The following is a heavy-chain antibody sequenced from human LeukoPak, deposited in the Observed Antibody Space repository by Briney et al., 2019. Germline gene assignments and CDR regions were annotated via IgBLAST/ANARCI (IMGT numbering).Heavy chain of an antibody. Sequence: RASVKVSCKASGGTFSSYAISWVRQAPGLGLEWMGGIIPIFGTANYAQKFQGRVTITADESTSTAYMELSSLRSEDTAVYYCARLEEEMATIQLFHYAFDIWGQGTMVTVSS. D-gene: IGHD5-24*01. CDR1: GGTFSSYA. J-gene: IGHJ3*02. CDR3: ARLEEEMATIQLFHYAFDI. V-gene: IGHV1-69*13. CDR2: IIPIFGTA.